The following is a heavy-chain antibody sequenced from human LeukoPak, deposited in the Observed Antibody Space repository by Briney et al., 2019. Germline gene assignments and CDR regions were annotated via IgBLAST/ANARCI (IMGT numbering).Heavy chain of an antibody. Sequence: SETLSLTCAVYGGSFSGYYCSWIRQPPGKGLEWIGEINHSGSTNYNPSLKSRVTISVDTSKNQFSLKLSSVTAADKAVYYCATSPMWFGELFGSYYMDVWGKGTTVTISS. CDR1: GGSFSGYY. J-gene: IGHJ6*03. CDR3: ATSPMWFGELFGSYYMDV. CDR2: INHSGST. D-gene: IGHD3-10*01. V-gene: IGHV4-34*01.